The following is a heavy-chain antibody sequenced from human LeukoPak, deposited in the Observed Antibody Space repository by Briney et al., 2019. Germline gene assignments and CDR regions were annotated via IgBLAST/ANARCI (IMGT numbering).Heavy chain of an antibody. CDR3: ACRDLSSTWSYP. J-gene: IGHJ5*02. CDR2: IYPGDSRV. CDR1: GYSFTDYW. V-gene: IGHV5-51*01. D-gene: IGHD6-13*01. Sequence: GESLKISCKGVGYSFTDYWIGWVRQMLGKGMEWMGVIYPGDSRVRYNPSFQGQVTISVDKSVSTAYLQWISLKASDTAMYYCACRDLSSTWSYPWGQGTLVTVSS.